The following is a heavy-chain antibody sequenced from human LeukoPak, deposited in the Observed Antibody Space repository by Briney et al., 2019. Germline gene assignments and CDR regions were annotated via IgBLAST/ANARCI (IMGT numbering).Heavy chain of an antibody. CDR3: GRSRRINASLYYYMDV. CDR1: GFTVSSNY. V-gene: IGHV3-53*01. D-gene: IGHD2-15*01. Sequence: GGSLRLSCAASGFTVSSNYMSWVRQAPGKGLEWVSVIYSGGSTYYADSVKGRFTISRDNSKNTVYLLMNSLRTEDTAVYYCGRSRRINASLYYYMDVWGKGTTVTVSS. CDR2: IYSGGST. J-gene: IGHJ6*03.